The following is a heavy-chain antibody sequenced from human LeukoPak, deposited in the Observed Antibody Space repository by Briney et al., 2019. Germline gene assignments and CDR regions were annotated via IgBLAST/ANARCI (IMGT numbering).Heavy chain of an antibody. J-gene: IGHJ4*02. CDR1: GYTFTCYY. Sequence: GASVKVSCKASGYTFTCYYMHWVRQAPGQGLEWMGWINPNSGGTNYAQKFQGRVTMTRDTSIHTVYMELTRLPSYDTHVYYCSRDGSGSGISDLDFWGQGTLVTVSS. D-gene: IGHD3-10*01. V-gene: IGHV1-2*02. CDR3: SRDGSGSGISDLDF. CDR2: INPNSGGT.